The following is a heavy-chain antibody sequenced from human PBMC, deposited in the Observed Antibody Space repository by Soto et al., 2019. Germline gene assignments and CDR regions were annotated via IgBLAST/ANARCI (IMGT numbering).Heavy chain of an antibody. Sequence: GGSLRLSCAASGFTFSIYAMSWVRHAPGKGLEWVSAISGSGGSTYYADSVKGRFTISRDNSKNTLYLQMNSLRAEDTAVYYCAKDWGIAVAGDFDYWGQGTLVTVSS. V-gene: IGHV3-23*01. CDR2: ISGSGGST. CDR3: AKDWGIAVAGDFDY. CDR1: GFTFSIYA. D-gene: IGHD6-19*01. J-gene: IGHJ4*02.